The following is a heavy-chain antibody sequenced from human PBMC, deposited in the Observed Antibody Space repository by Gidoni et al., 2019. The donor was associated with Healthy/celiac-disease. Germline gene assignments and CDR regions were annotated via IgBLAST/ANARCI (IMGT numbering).Heavy chain of an antibody. CDR3: ARDIAAAGTDYFDY. D-gene: IGHD6-13*01. J-gene: IGHJ4*02. CDR2: RWYDGSNK. V-gene: IGHV3-33*01. CDR1: GFTFSSYG. Sequence: QVQLVESGGGVVQPGRSLRLSCAASGFTFSSYGMHWVRQAPGKGLAWVAVRWYDGSNKYYADSVKGLFTISRDNSKNTLYLQMNSLRAEDTAVYYCARDIAAAGTDYFDYWGQGTLVTVSS.